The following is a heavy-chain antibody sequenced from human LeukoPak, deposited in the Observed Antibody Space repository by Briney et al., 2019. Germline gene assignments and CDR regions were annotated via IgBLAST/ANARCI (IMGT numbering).Heavy chain of an antibody. V-gene: IGHV3-33*01. Sequence: GSLRLSCAASGFSFSTYGMHWVRQAPGKGLEWVAVIWCDGNNKYYADSVKGRFTVSRDNSKNTLFLQMNSLRAEDSAVYYCARAPPYCSGGACYFDYWGQGTLVTVSS. CDR2: IWCDGNNK. CDR3: ARAPPYCSGGACYFDY. J-gene: IGHJ4*02. D-gene: IGHD2-15*01. CDR1: GFSFSTYG.